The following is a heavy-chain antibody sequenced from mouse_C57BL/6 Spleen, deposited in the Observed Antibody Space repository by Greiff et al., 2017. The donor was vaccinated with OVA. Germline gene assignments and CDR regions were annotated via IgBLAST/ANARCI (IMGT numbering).Heavy chain of an antibody. Sequence: QVQLQQSGAELVRPGASVTLSCKASGYTFTDYEMHWVKQTPVHGLEWIGAIDPETGGTAYNQKFKGKAILTADKSSSTAYMELRSLTSEDSAVYYCTRRDYVPGYWGQGTTLTVSS. D-gene: IGHD2-4*01. CDR2: IDPETGGT. J-gene: IGHJ2*01. V-gene: IGHV1-15*01. CDR1: GYTFTDYE. CDR3: TRRDYVPGY.